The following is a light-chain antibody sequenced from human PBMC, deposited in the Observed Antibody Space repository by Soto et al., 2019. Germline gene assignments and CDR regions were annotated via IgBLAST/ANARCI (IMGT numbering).Light chain of an antibody. Sequence: IHMTQSPSSLSASVGDRVTITCRASQNIKKFLNWYQQRPGKAPSALIHATSTLQNGVSSRFSGSGSDTDFTLTITSLQPEDFATYFCQQSYSSPLTFGGGTKVEL. J-gene: IGKJ4*01. V-gene: IGKV1-39*01. CDR3: QQSYSSPLT. CDR1: QNIKKF. CDR2: ATS.